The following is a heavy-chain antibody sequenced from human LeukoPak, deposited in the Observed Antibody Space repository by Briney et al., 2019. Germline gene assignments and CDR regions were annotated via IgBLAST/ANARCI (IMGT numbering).Heavy chain of an antibody. CDR1: GFTFSNAW. V-gene: IGHV3-15*01. Sequence: GGSLRLSCAASGFTFSNAWMSWVRQAPGKGREWVGRIKSKTDGGTTDYAAPVKGRFTISRDDSKNTLYLQMNSLKTEDTAVYYCTRPYCTNGVCRGYFDYWGQGTLVTVSS. J-gene: IGHJ4*02. CDR2: IKSKTDGGTT. CDR3: TRPYCTNGVCRGYFDY. D-gene: IGHD2-8*01.